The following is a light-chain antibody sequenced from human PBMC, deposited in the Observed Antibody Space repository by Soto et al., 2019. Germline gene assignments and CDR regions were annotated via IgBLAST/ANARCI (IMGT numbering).Light chain of an antibody. J-gene: IGKJ1*01. Sequence: DIVLTQSPGTLSLSPGERATLSCRASQSLSSSYLAWYQQKPGQAPRLLMYATSSRATGIPDRFSGSGSGTDFTLTISKLEPEDFAVYYCQQYDAGLWTFGHGTKVDI. CDR3: QQYDAGLWT. CDR1: QSLSSSY. V-gene: IGKV3-20*01. CDR2: ATS.